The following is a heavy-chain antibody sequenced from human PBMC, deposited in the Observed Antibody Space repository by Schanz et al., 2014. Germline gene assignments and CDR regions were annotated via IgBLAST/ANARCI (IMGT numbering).Heavy chain of an antibody. CDR2: IWFDGNNK. V-gene: IGHV3-33*06. CDR1: GFTFSAYG. J-gene: IGHJ3*02. D-gene: IGHD4-17*01. CDR3: AKDPHRDYGGKPQTFDI. Sequence: QVQLVESGGGVVQPGRSLRLSCAASGFTFSAYGMHWVRQAPGKGLEWVAVIWFDGNNKFYADSVKGRFTISRDNSKNPLYLQMSSLRAEDTALYYCAKDPHRDYGGKPQTFDIWGQGTMVTVSS.